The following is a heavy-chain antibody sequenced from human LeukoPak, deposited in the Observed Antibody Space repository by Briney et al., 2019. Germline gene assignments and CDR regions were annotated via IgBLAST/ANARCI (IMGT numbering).Heavy chain of an antibody. Sequence: LSETLSLTCAVYGESLSGYYWSWIRQPPGKGLEWIGEINHSGSTNYNPSLKSRVTISVDMSKNQFSLKLTSVTAADTAVYYCARGVQYSSNWYFDLWGRGTLVTVSS. V-gene: IGHV4-34*01. CDR3: ARGVQYSSNWYFDL. J-gene: IGHJ2*01. CDR2: INHSGST. D-gene: IGHD6-13*01. CDR1: GESLSGYY.